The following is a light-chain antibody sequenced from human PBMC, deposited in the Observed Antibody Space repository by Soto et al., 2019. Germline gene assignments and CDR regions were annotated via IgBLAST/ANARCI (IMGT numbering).Light chain of an antibody. CDR2: EVT. CDR3: SSYVGTNNYV. V-gene: IGLV2-8*01. CDR1: SSDVGGYDF. Sequence: QSALTQPPSASGSPGQSVTISCTGTSSDVGGYDFVSWYQQHPGKAPKLLIYEVTKRPSGVPDRFSGSKSGNTASLTVSGLQADDEADYSCSSYVGTNNYVFGTGTKVTVL. J-gene: IGLJ1*01.